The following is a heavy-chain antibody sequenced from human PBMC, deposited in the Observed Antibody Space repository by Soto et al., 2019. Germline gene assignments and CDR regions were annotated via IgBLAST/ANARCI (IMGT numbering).Heavy chain of an antibody. CDR2: IYSSGST. CDR3: ARDQLEGNWFDP. D-gene: IGHD1-1*01. V-gene: IGHV4-59*12. CDR1: GGSISNSY. J-gene: IGHJ5*02. Sequence: SETLSLTCTVSGGSISNSYWSWIRQSPEKGLEWIGYIYSSGSTNYNPSLNSRVTISVDKSKNQFSLKLSSVTAADTAVYYCARDQLEGNWFDPWGQEPWSPSPQ.